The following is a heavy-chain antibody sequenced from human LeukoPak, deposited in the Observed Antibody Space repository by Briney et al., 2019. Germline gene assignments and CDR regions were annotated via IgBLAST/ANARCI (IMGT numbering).Heavy chain of an antibody. J-gene: IGHJ4*02. V-gene: IGHV3-30*04. D-gene: IGHD5-18*01. CDR1: GFDFRSYA. Sequence: PGGSLRLSCAASGFDFRSYAVHWVRQAPGKGLEWVSLISYHGTNTYYADSVKGRFTISRDNSKNTVLLQMTSLRVEDTAVYYCARDGANTYGRAFDFWGQGMQVTVSS. CDR3: ARDGANTYGRAFDF. CDR2: ISYHGTNT.